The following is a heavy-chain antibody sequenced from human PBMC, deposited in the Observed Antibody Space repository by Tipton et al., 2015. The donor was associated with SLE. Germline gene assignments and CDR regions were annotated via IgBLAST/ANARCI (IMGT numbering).Heavy chain of an antibody. CDR1: GDSISSSGYY. Sequence: TLSLTCTVSGDSISSSGYYWVWIRQPPGKGLEWIGGIHHRGSTYYNPSLKSRVTISVDTSKNQFSLKLSSVTAADTAVYYCARDKSYCSSTSCDFWYFDLWGRGTLVTVSS. J-gene: IGHJ2*01. CDR2: IHHRGST. V-gene: IGHV4-39*07. D-gene: IGHD2-2*01. CDR3: ARDKSYCSSTSCDFWYFDL.